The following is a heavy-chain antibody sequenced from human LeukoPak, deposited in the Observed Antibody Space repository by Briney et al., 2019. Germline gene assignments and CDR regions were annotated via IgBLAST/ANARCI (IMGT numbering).Heavy chain of an antibody. Sequence: AETLSLTCTVSAGSISIYYWRCIRQPPGEGLEWIGYVYYSGSTNYNPSLKSRVTISVDTSKNQFSLKLSSVTAADTAVYYCARDHDFWSGYSYFDYWGQGTLVTVSS. D-gene: IGHD3-3*01. J-gene: IGHJ4*02. V-gene: IGHV4-59*01. CDR3: ARDHDFWSGYSYFDY. CDR1: AGSISIYY. CDR2: VYYSGST.